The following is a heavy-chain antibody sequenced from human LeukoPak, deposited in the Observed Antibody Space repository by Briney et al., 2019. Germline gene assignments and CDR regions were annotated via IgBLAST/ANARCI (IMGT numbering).Heavy chain of an antibody. CDR1: GYTFTSYY. V-gene: IGHV1-46*01. Sequence: ASVKVSCKASGYTFTSYYMHWVRQAPGQGLEWMGIIDPSGGSTSYAQKFQGRVTMTRDMSTSTVYMELSSLRSEDTAVYYCATSLEWLSLFDPWGQGTLVTVSS. CDR3: ATSLEWLSLFDP. CDR2: IDPSGGST. J-gene: IGHJ5*02. D-gene: IGHD3-3*01.